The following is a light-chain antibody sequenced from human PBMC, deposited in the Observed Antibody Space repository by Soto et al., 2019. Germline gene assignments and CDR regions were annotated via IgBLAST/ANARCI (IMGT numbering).Light chain of an antibody. CDR3: AAWQDSLSGVI. Sequence: QSVLTHPPSASGTPGQSVTISFSGSSPSIGSNHVYWYQQLPGMAPKLLIYTNTQRPSGVPDRFSASKSGTSASLAISGLRSEDEADYYCAAWQDSLSGVIFGGGTKLTVL. J-gene: IGLJ2*01. CDR2: TNT. V-gene: IGLV1-47*02. CDR1: SPSIGSNH.